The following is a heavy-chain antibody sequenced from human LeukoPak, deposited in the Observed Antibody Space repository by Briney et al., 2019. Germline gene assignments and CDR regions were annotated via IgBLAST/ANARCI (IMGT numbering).Heavy chain of an antibody. V-gene: IGHV1-2*02. CDR1: GYTFTDYY. D-gene: IGHD5-24*01. CDR2: LNPNSGDT. CDR3: ARGRNIEMTTMSGGSDY. J-gene: IGHJ4*02. Sequence: ASVKVSCKASGYTFTDYYMHWVRHAPGQGLEWMGWLNPNSGDTNYAQKFQDRVSMTRDSSISTAYMDLSDLRSDDTAVYSCARGRNIEMTTMSGGSDYWGQGTLVTVSS.